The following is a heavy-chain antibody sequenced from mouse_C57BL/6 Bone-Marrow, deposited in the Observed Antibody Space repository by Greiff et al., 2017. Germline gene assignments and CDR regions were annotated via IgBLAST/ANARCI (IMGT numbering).Heavy chain of an antibody. J-gene: IGHJ2*01. CDR3: ARDLPTIVTTYYFDY. CDR1: GYTFTDYN. CDR2: INPNNGGT. Sequence: SGPELVKPGASVKMSCKASGYTFTDYNMHWVKQSHGKSLEWIGYINPNNGGTSYNQKFKGKATLTVNKSSSTAYMELRSLTSEDSAVYYCARDLPTIVTTYYFDYWGQGTTLTVSS. V-gene: IGHV1-22*01. D-gene: IGHD2-5*01.